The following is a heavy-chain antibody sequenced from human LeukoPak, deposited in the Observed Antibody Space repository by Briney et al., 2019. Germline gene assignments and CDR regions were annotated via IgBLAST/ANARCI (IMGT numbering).Heavy chain of an antibody. CDR1: GFTFSSYG. CDR3: ATRSYF. Sequence: GGSLRLSCAASGFTFSSYGMHWVRQAPGKGLEWVSSISGSGGNTYYADSVRGRFTISRDNSKNTLYLQMNSLRDEDTALYYCATRSYFGGQGTLVTVSS. D-gene: IGHD2/OR15-2a*01. CDR2: ISGSGGNT. V-gene: IGHV3-23*01. J-gene: IGHJ4*02.